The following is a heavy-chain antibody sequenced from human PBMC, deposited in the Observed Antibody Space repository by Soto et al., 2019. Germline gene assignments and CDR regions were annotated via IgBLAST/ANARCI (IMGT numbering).Heavy chain of an antibody. Sequence: QVQLHETGPGLLKPSQTLSLTCTVSGGSISSGGYYWSWIRQHPGKGLEWIGYIDSSGSTYYNPSLKGRVTIAVDTSKNQFSLKLRPVTDADMAVYYCARYENSGYHGFDIWGQGTMVTVSS. CDR2: IDSSGST. CDR3: ARYENSGYHGFDI. CDR1: GGSISSGGYY. J-gene: IGHJ3*02. D-gene: IGHD3-22*01. V-gene: IGHV4-31*03.